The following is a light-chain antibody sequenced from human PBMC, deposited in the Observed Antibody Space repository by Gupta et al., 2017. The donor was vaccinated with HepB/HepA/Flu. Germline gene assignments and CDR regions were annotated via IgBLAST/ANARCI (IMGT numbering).Light chain of an antibody. V-gene: IGLV2-14*03. CDR3: SSYTSSRSPYV. J-gene: IGLJ1*01. CDR2: DVN. CDR1: SSDVGGYNY. Sequence: QSALTQPASVSGSPGQSITISCTGTSSDVGGYNYVSWYQQRPGNTPKLMIYDVNNRPSGVSSRFFGSKSGNTASLTISGLQAEDEADYFCSSYTSSRSPYVFGTGTKVTVL.